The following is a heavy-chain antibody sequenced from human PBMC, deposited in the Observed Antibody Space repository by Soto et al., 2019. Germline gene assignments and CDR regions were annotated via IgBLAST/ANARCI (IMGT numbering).Heavy chain of an antibody. D-gene: IGHD6-13*01. J-gene: IGHJ6*02. CDR3: ARRQISPPTRGAASARGGMDV. Sequence: QVQLVESGEGVVQPGRSLRLSCAASGFKFNNYGMHWVRQAPGKGLEWVAVIWNDGNGYYYANSVKGRFTISRDNSKNTLYLQMSSLRAEDTAVYYCARRQISPPTRGAASARGGMDVWGQGTTVTVSS. CDR1: GFKFNNYG. CDR2: IWNDGNGY. V-gene: IGHV3-33*01.